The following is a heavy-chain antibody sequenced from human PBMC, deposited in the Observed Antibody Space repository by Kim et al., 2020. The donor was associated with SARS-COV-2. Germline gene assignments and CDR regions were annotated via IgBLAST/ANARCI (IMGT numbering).Heavy chain of an antibody. CDR1: GFTFSSYA. D-gene: IGHD2-2*01. CDR2: ISGSGGST. V-gene: IGHV3-23*01. CDR3: AKDLYCSSTSCYAGNYYYYGMDV. J-gene: IGHJ6*02. Sequence: GGSLRLSCAASGFTFSSYAMSWVRQAPGKGLEWVSAISGSGGSTYYADSVKGRFTISRDNSKNTLYLQMNSLRAEDTAVYYCAKDLYCSSTSCYAGNYYYYGMDVWGQGTTVTVSS.